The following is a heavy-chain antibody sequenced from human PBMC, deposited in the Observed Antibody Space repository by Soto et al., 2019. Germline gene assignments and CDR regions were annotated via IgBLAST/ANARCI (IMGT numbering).Heavy chain of an antibody. CDR3: ASAWGRADWFDP. V-gene: IGHV4-59*01. Sequence: QVQLQESGPGLVKPSETLSLTCTVSGGSISSYYWSWIRQPPGKGLEWIGYIYYSWSTNYNPPLTGQXXIXAXTSKDQLSLKLSSVAAADTAVEFWASAWGRADWFDPWGQGTLVTVSS. D-gene: IGHD3-16*01. J-gene: IGHJ5*02. CDR2: IYYSWST. CDR1: GGSISSYY.